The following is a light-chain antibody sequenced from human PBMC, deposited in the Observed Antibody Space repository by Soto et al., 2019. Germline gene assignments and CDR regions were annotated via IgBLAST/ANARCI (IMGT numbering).Light chain of an antibody. CDR2: GAS. J-gene: IGKJ2*01. CDR3: QQYGSSPRNT. CDR1: QSVSSSS. Sequence: EIVLTQSPGTLSLSPGERATLSCRASQSVSSSSLAWYQQKPGQAPRLVIYGASSRATGITDRFSGSGSGTDFTLTISRLEPEDFAVYYCQQYGSSPRNTFGQGTKLEIK. V-gene: IGKV3-20*01.